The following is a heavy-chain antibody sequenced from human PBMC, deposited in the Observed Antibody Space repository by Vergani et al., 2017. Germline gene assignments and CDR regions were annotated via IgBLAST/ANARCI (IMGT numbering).Heavy chain of an antibody. J-gene: IGHJ4*02. V-gene: IGHV1-69*17. CDR3: AREVWAAVAGTFYYFDY. CDR2: IIPIFGIA. Sequence: QVQLVQSGAEVKKPVSSVKVSCKASGGTFSSYAISWVRQAPGQGLEWMGGIIPIFGIANYAQKFQGRVTITADTSTSTAYMERSSLRSEDTAVYYCAREVWAAVAGTFYYFDYWGQGSLVTVSS. CDR1: GGTFSSYA. D-gene: IGHD6-19*01.